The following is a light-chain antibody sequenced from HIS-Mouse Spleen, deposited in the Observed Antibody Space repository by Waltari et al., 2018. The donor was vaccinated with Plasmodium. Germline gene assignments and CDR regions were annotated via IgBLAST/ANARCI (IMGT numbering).Light chain of an antibody. V-gene: IGLV2-23*03. CDR2: EGS. CDR3: CSYAGSSTFV. J-gene: IGLJ3*02. Sequence: QSALTQPASASGSPGQSITISCTGTSSDVGSYTLVSWYQQHPRKAPKLMIYEGSKRPSGVSNRFSGSKSGNTASLTISGLQAEDEADYYCCSYAGSSTFVFGGGTKLTVL. CDR1: SSDVGSYTL.